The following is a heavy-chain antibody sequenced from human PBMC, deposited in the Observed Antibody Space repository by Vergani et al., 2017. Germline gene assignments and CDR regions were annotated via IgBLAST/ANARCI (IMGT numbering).Heavy chain of an antibody. D-gene: IGHD5-18*01. CDR3: ARSPHGYTYGGYISQFDP. J-gene: IGHJ5*02. CDR1: GFKFSQFG. Sequence: QVQLVESGGGVVQPGTSLRLSCEASGFKFSQFGMHWVRQGPGKGLEWVAFISYDGSKTQYADSEKGRVTISRDNSKNTVGLEMSSLRVDDTATYYCARSPHGYTYGGYISQFDPWGQGTLVTVSS. CDR2: ISYDGSKT. V-gene: IGHV3-33*05.